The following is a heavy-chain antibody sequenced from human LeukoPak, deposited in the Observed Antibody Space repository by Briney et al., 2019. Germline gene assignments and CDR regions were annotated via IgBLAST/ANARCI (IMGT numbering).Heavy chain of an antibody. V-gene: IGHV4-4*07. Sequence: SSETLSLTCSVSGDSISSYSWSWIRQPAGKGLEWIGRISKSGSTISNPSLKSRVTMSVDTSKNQFSLNLHSVTAADTAVYYCARVGRQLRYFDWLLPYYYYYMDVWGKGTTVTISS. D-gene: IGHD3-9*01. J-gene: IGHJ6*03. CDR3: ARVGRQLRYFDWLLPYYYYYMDV. CDR1: GDSISSYS. CDR2: ISKSGST.